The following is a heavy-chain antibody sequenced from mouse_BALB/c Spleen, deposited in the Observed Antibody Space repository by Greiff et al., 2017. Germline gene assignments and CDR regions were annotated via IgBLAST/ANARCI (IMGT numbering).Heavy chain of an antibody. CDR1: GFTFSSFG. D-gene: IGHD1-1*01. CDR2: ISSGSSTI. V-gene: IGHV5-17*02. CDR3: ARSSYGSAWFAY. J-gene: IGHJ3*01. Sequence: EVMLVESGGGLVQPGGSRKLSCAASGFTFSSFGMHWVRQAPEKGLEWVAYISSGSSTIYYADTVKGRFTISRDNPKNTLFLQMTSLRSEDTAMYYCARSSYGSAWFAYWGQGTLVTVSA.